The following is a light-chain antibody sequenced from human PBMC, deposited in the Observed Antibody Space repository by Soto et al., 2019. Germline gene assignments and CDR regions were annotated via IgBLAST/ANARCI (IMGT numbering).Light chain of an antibody. CDR1: SGDVGGYYY. J-gene: IGLJ1*01. V-gene: IGLV2-14*01. CDR2: EVS. Sequence: QSVLTQPSSVCGSPGQSITIYCTGTSGDVGGYYYVSWYQHIPGKARKLMISEVSNRPSGVSNRFSGSKSGNTASLTISGLHAEDEADYYCSSYTAGGTIFGTGTKVTVL. CDR3: SSYTAGGTI.